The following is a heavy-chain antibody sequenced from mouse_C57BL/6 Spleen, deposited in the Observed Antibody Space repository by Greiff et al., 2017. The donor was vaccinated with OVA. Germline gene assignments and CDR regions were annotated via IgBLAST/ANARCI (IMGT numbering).Heavy chain of an antibody. CDR1: GYTFTSYW. V-gene: IGHV1-61*01. CDR2: IYPSDSET. D-gene: IGHD1-1*01. CDR3: ARKGYTVAYYFDY. J-gene: IGHJ2*01. Sequence: VQLQQPGAELVRPGSSVKLSCKASGYTFTSYWMDWVKQRPGQGLEWIGNIYPSDSETHYNQKFKDKATLTVDKSSSTAYMQLSSLTSEDSAVYYCARKGYTVAYYFDYWGKGTTLTVSS.